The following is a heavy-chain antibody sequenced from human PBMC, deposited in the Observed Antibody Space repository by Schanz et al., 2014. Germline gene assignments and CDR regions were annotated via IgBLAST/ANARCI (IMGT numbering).Heavy chain of an antibody. Sequence: EVQLVESGGGLVQPGGSLTLSCAASGFTFSSYLMSWVRQAPGKGLEWVSGIGGSGGSTDYADSVKGRFTVSRDNSKNTVYLQMNSLRDEDTALYYCAKGQLLSYYFDYWGQGTLVTVSS. J-gene: IGHJ4*02. CDR1: GFTFSSYL. CDR2: IGGSGGST. D-gene: IGHD2-21*01. CDR3: AKGQLLSYYFDY. V-gene: IGHV3-23*04.